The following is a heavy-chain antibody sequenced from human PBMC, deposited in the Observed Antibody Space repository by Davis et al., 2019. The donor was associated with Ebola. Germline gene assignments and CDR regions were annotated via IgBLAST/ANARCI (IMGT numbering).Heavy chain of an antibody. V-gene: IGHV1-2*06. Sequence: ASVKVSCKASGYTFTGYYMHWVRQAPGQGLEWMGRINPNSGGTNYVQKLQGRVTLTTDTSTSTAYMELRSLRSDDTAVYYCASSYDFWSGHDDYGMDVWGQGTTVTVSS. CDR1: GYTFTGYY. CDR2: INPNSGGT. D-gene: IGHD3-3*01. CDR3: ASSYDFWSGHDDYGMDV. J-gene: IGHJ6*02.